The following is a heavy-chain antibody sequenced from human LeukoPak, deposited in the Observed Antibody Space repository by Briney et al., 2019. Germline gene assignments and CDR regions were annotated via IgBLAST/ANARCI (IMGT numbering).Heavy chain of an antibody. V-gene: IGHV1-3*03. CDR2: INAGNGNT. J-gene: IGHJ4*02. CDR1: GYTFTSYA. D-gene: IGHD6-19*01. Sequence: ASVKVSCKASGYTFTSYAMHWVRQAPGQRLECMGWINAGNGNTKYSQEFQGRVPITRDTSASTAYMELSSLRSEDMAVYYCARVVYSSGWFYFDYWGQGTLVTVSS. CDR3: ARVVYSSGWFYFDY.